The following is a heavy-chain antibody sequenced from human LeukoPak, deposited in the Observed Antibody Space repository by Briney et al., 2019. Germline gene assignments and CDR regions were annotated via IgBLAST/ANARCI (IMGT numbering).Heavy chain of an antibody. CDR3: ARECIDGYYESSGYDL. CDR1: GFTFSSYW. J-gene: IGHJ4*02. CDR2: IKTDGSVT. Sequence: GGPLSLSCAASGFTFSSYWMHWVRQAPGQGLVWFSRIKTDGSVTVYADSVRGRFTISRDNAKNTLSLQMNSLRAEDTAVYYCARECIDGYYESSGYDLWGQGTLVTVSS. D-gene: IGHD3-22*01. V-gene: IGHV3-74*01.